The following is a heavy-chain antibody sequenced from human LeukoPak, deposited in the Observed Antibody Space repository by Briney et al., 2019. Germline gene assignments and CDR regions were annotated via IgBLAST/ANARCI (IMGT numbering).Heavy chain of an antibody. V-gene: IGHV5-51*01. D-gene: IGHD6-6*01. CDR2: IYPGDSDT. J-gene: IGHJ3*02. CDR3: ARPSLRSSSSPAFDI. Sequence: GESLKISCQGSGYSFTSYWIGWVRQMPGKGLEWMGIIYPGDSDTRYSPSFQGQVTISADKSISTAYLQWSSLKASDTAMYYCARPSLRSSSSPAFDIWGQGTMVTVSS. CDR1: GYSFTSYW.